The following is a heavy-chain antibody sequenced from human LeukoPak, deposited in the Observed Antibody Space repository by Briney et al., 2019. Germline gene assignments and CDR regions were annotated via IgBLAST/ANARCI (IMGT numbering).Heavy chain of an antibody. V-gene: IGHV4-59*08. CDR1: GGSISSYY. J-gene: IGHJ1*01. CDR3: ANGEENAEYFQH. Sequence: SETLSLTCTVSGGSISSYYWSWIRQPPGKGLEWIGYIYYSGSTNYYPSLKSRVTISVDTSKNQFSLKLSSVTAADTAVYYCANGEENAEYFQHWGQGTLVTVSS. CDR2: IYYSGST. D-gene: IGHD7-27*01.